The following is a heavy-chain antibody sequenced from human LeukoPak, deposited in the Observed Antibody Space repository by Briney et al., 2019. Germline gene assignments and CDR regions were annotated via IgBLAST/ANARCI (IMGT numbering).Heavy chain of an antibody. Sequence: PSDTLSLTRTVSGGAISSSDYDWGWVRQPPGKGLEWIGSIYDRGSFYDNPSLKSRITMSVDTSKNQFSLRLTSVTAADTALYYCVRLGVVGLDQNWFDPWGQGTLVTVSS. V-gene: IGHV4-39*07. D-gene: IGHD2-2*01. CDR1: GGAISSSDYD. CDR3: VRLGVVGLDQNWFDP. CDR2: IYDRGSF. J-gene: IGHJ5*02.